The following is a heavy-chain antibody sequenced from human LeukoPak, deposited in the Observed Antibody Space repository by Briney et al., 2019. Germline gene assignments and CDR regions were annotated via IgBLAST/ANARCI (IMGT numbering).Heavy chain of an antibody. Sequence: GGSLRLSCAASGFTFSSYEMNWVRQAPGKGLEWVSYISSSGSIIYYADSVKGRFTISRDNAKNSLYLQMNSLRAEDTAVYYCARESSPEDAFDIWGQGTMVTVSS. V-gene: IGHV3-48*03. D-gene: IGHD1-14*01. CDR3: ARESSPEDAFDI. CDR1: GFTFSSYE. CDR2: ISSSGSII. J-gene: IGHJ3*02.